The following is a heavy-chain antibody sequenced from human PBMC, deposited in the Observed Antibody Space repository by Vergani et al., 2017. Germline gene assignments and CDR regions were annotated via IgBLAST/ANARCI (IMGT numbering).Heavy chain of an antibody. CDR3: ASDTHSGKRAER. CDR1: FDSIRNLY. D-gene: IGHD1-1*01. CDR2: IHYSENT. J-gene: IGHJ4*02. Sequence: QVQLQESGPGLVKSSETLSLTCSVSFDSIRNLYCNWIRQPPGKGLEWIGSIHYSENTNYNPSLKTRVTISVDTSKNQFSLTLTSVTAADAAVYYCASDTHSGKRAERWGKGILVTVTS. V-gene: IGHV4-59*11.